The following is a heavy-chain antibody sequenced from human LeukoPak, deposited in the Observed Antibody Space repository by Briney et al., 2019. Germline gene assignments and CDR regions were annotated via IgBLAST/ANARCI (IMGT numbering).Heavy chain of an antibody. CDR1: GGSISSYY. J-gene: IGHJ4*02. Sequence: YPSETLSLTCTVSGGSISSYYWSWIRQPPGKGLEWIGYIYYSGSTNYNPSLKSRVTISVDTSKNQFSLKLSSVTAADTAVYYCARSSGYYPSHFDYWGQGTLATVSS. CDR2: IYYSGST. D-gene: IGHD3-22*01. V-gene: IGHV4-59*01. CDR3: ARSSGYYPSHFDY.